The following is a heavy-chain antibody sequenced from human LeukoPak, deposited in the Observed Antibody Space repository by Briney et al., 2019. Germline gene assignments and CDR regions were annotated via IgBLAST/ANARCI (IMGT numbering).Heavy chain of an antibody. CDR1: GGSISSGGYY. J-gene: IGHJ4*02. CDR3: ARRPLYGPFDY. V-gene: IGHV4-39*07. Sequence: SETLSLTCTVSGGSISSGGYYWSWIRQPPGKGLEWIGEINHSGSTNYNPSLKSRVTISVDTSKNQFSLKLSSVTAADTAVYYCARRPLYGPFDYWGQGTLVTVSS. CDR2: INHSGST. D-gene: IGHD3-10*01.